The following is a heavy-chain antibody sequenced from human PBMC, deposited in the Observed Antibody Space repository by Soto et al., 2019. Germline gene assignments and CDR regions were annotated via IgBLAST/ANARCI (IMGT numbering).Heavy chain of an antibody. V-gene: IGHV3-33*01. CDR3: ARDQSDYYDSSGNYYYYYGMDV. D-gene: IGHD3-22*01. CDR2: IWYDGSNK. CDR1: GFTFSSYG. Sequence: GGSLRLSCAASGFTFSSYGVHWVRQAPGKGLEWVAVIWYDGSNKYYAGSVKGRFTISRDNSKNTVYLQMNSLRAEDTAVYYCARDQSDYYDSSGNYYYYYGMDVWGQGTTVTVSS. J-gene: IGHJ6*02.